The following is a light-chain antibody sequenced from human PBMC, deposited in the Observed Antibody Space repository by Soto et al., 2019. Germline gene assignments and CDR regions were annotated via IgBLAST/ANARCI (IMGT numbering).Light chain of an antibody. Sequence: EIVLTQSPGTLSLSPGERATLSCRASQSVRSNYLAWYQQKPGQAPRLLIYGASSRATGIPDRFSGSGSGTDFTLTISRLEPEDFAVYYCQQYGSSQITFGQGTRLEIK. CDR3: QQYGSSQIT. J-gene: IGKJ5*01. CDR2: GAS. V-gene: IGKV3-20*01. CDR1: QSVRSNY.